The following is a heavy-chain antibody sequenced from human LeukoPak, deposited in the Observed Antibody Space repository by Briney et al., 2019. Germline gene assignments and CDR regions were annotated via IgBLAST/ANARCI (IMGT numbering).Heavy chain of an antibody. V-gene: IGHV1-24*01. Sequence: EASVKVSCKVSGYTLTELSMHWVRQAPGKGLEWMGGFDPEDGETIYAQKFQGRVTMTEDTSTDTAYMELSSLRSEDTAVYYCARGRATVTTSTVYYYYYGMDVWGQGTTVTVSS. D-gene: IGHD4-17*01. CDR1: GYTLTELS. CDR3: ARGRATVTTSTVYYYYYGMDV. CDR2: FDPEDGET. J-gene: IGHJ6*02.